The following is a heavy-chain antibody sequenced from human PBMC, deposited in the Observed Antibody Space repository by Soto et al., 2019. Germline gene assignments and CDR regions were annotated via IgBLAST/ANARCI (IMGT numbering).Heavy chain of an antibody. CDR2: ISWNSGSI. Sequence: EVQLVESGGGLVQPGRSLRLSCAASGFTFDDYAMHWVRQAPGKGLEWVPGISWNSGSIGSADSVQGRFTIPRDNAKNSLYLQMNSLRAEDTALYYCAKDINDFWSGFHSFRHWGQGTLVTVSS. J-gene: IGHJ1*01. CDR1: GFTFDDYA. V-gene: IGHV3-9*01. CDR3: AKDINDFWSGFHSFRH. D-gene: IGHD3-3*01.